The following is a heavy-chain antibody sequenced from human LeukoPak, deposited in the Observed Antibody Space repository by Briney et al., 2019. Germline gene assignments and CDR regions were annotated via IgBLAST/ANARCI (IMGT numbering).Heavy chain of an antibody. CDR2: IFSSGTT. D-gene: IGHD3-22*01. CDR3: ARDSSGYLESFDY. J-gene: IGHJ4*02. CDR1: GGSINNYF. Sequence: PSETLSLTCTVSGGSINNYFWSWIRQPAGKGLEWIGRIFSSGTTNYNPSLKSRVTMSVDTSKNRFSLKLTSITAADTAVYYCARDSSGYLESFDYWGQGTLVTVSS. V-gene: IGHV4-4*07.